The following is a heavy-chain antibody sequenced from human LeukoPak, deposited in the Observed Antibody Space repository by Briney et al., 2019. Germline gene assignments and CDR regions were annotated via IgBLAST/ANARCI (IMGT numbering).Heavy chain of an antibody. J-gene: IGHJ4*02. CDR3: AKGLGYRDSFPKDY. V-gene: IGHV3-23*01. CDR2: ISGSGDYT. CDR1: GFTFSTYG. D-gene: IGHD4-17*01. Sequence: PGGSLRLSCAASGFTFSTYGMSWVRRAPGKGLEWVSAISGSGDYTYYADSVKGRFTISRDNLKDTLSLQMNSLRADDTALYYCAKGLGYRDSFPKDYWGQGALVTVSS.